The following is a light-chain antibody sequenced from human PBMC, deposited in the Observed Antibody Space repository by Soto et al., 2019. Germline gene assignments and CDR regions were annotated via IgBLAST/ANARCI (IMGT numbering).Light chain of an antibody. J-gene: IGKJ5*01. Sequence: DTVLTQSPGTLSLSPGERSTLSCMAIQSVNSSYIAWYQVKPGQSPRPPISEPSSRATGIPDRFSGGGSGTDFILSISKVEHEDFAVYYCQQYGRPPRATFGQGTRLEIK. CDR3: QQYGRPPRAT. V-gene: IGKV3-20*01. CDR1: QSVNSSY. CDR2: EPS.